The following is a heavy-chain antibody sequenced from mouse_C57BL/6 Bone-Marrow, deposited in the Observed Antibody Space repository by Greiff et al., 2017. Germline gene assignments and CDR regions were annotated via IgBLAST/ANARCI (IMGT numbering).Heavy chain of an antibody. CDR1: GYTFTSYW. Sequence: QVQLQQPGAELVMPGASVKLSCKASGYTFTSYWMHWVKQRPGQGLEWIGEIDPSDSYTNYNQKFKGKSTVTVDKSSSTAYMQLSSLTSEDSAVYYCARMRYYGSYYFDYWGQGTTLTVSS. CDR3: ARMRYYGSYYFDY. CDR2: IDPSDSYT. J-gene: IGHJ2*01. V-gene: IGHV1-69*01. D-gene: IGHD1-1*01.